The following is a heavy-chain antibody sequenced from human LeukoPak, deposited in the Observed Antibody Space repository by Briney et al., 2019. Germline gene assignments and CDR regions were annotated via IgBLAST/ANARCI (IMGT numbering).Heavy chain of an antibody. CDR2: IIPIFGTA. V-gene: IGHV1-69*01. D-gene: IGHD6-19*01. Sequence: GASVKVSCKASGGTFSSYAISWVRQAPGQGLEWMGGIIPIFGTANYAQKFQGRVTITADESTSTAYMELSSLRSEDTAVYYCAREDSSGLFDGDYWGQGTLVTVSS. CDR1: GGTFSSYA. J-gene: IGHJ4*02. CDR3: AREDSSGLFDGDY.